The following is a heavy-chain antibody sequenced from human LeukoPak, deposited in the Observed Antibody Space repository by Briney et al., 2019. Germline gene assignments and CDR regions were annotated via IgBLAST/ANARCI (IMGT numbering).Heavy chain of an antibody. Sequence: GASVKVSCKASGYTFTGYYMHWVRQAPGQGLEWMGWINPNSGGTNYAQKFQGRVTTTRDTSISTAYMELSRLRSDDTAVYYCARGDCSSTSCYAGSMDDTRYYYYYMDVWGKGTTVTVSS. V-gene: IGHV1-2*02. CDR3: ARGDCSSTSCYAGSMDDTRYYYYYMDV. J-gene: IGHJ6*03. CDR2: INPNSGGT. CDR1: GYTFTGYY. D-gene: IGHD2-2*01.